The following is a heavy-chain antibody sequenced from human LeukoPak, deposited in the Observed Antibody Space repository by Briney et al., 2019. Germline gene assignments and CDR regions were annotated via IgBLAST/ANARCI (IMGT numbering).Heavy chain of an antibody. D-gene: IGHD6-19*01. CDR1: GFAFSSYA. Sequence: GGSLRLSCAASGFAFSSYAMNWVRRAPGKGLEWVSAIRGSGVGTHYADSVKGRFTISRGNSKNTLYLQMNSLRAEDTAVYYCAKRIAVPSTSYGMDVWGQGTTVTVSS. V-gene: IGHV3-23*01. CDR3: AKRIAVPSTSYGMDV. J-gene: IGHJ6*02. CDR2: IRGSGVGT.